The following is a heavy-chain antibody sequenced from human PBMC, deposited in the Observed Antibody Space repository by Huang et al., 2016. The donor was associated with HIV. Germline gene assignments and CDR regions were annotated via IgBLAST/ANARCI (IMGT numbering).Heavy chain of an antibody. CDR1: GGSIRSSDYH. D-gene: IGHD3-10*01. CDR3: ARHREGPVAYYSGWGSHLNYMDV. V-gene: IGHV4-39*01. J-gene: IGHJ6*03. Sequence: QLLLQESGPGLVKPSEALALTCAVSGGSIRSSDYHWGWIRQPPGKGLEWIGSIYYKGSTHYSPDLKSRVTIAVDTSKNLFFLNLTSMTAADTAVYYCARHREGPVAYYSGWGSHLNYMDVWGRGRTVVVSS. CDR2: IYYKGST.